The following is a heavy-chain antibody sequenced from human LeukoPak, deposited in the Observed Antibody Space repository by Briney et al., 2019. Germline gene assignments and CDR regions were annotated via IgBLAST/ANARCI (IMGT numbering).Heavy chain of an antibody. Sequence: SVKVSCKASGGTFSSYAISWVRQAPGQGLEWMGGIIPIFGTANYAQKFQGRVTIITDESTSTAYMELSSLRSEDTAVYYCAREASYSSSWYNHFDYWGQGTLVTVSS. CDR1: GGTFSSYA. V-gene: IGHV1-69*05. CDR3: AREASYSSSWYNHFDY. CDR2: IIPIFGTA. D-gene: IGHD6-13*01. J-gene: IGHJ4*02.